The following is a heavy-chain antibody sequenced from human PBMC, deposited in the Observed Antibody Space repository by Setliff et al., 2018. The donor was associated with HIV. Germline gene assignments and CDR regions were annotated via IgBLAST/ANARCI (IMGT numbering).Heavy chain of an antibody. J-gene: IGHJ4*02. D-gene: IGHD5-12*01. V-gene: IGHV4-59*01. CDR1: GAPISSGT. Sequence: PSETLSLTCIVSGAPISSGTWSWIRQPPGKGLQWIGSIYYNGITNYNPSLKSRVTVSVDTSKNQFSLKLSSVTAADTAVYYCARSTPSVGYISEHWGQGTLVTVSS. CDR2: IYYNGIT. CDR3: ARSTPSVGYISEH.